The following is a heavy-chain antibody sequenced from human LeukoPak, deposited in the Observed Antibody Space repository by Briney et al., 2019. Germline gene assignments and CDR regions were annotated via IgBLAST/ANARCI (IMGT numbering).Heavy chain of an antibody. CDR1: GYTFISYG. Sequence: ASVKVSCKASGYTFISYGISWVRQAPGQGLEWMGWISGYNGNTHYAQKFQGRVTMTTDTSTTTVYMELRSLRSDDTAVYYCARTDYDSRWYLDYWGQGTLVTVSS. V-gene: IGHV1-18*01. CDR3: ARTDYDSRWYLDY. D-gene: IGHD3-22*01. J-gene: IGHJ4*02. CDR2: ISGYNGNT.